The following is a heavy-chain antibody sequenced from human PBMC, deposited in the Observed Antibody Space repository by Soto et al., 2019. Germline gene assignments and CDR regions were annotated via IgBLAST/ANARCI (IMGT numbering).Heavy chain of an antibody. CDR2: ISYSGST. CDR1: AASISSDDYY. CDR3: AREVNNYYGMEV. Sequence: QVQLQESGPGLVKPSQTLSLTCSISAASISSDDYYWSWFRQPPGKGLEWIWYISYSGSTYYNPSLKSRITISVDTSMTQFSLILRSVNAADTAVFYCAREVNNYYGMEVWGQGTTVTVSS. J-gene: IGHJ6*02. V-gene: IGHV4-30-4*01.